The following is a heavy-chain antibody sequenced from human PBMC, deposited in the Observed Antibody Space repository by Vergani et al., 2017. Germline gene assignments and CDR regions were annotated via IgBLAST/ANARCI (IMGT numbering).Heavy chain of an antibody. CDR1: GFIFSTYA. V-gene: IGHV3-23*01. CDR2: ISASGAPT. CDR3: ARAYGVYDWFDY. J-gene: IGHJ4*01. Sequence: EVQLLESGGDLVQPGGSLRLSCTASGFIFSTYAMSWVRQAPGKGLEWVSGISASGAPTYYADYVKGRVTISRDNSKNTLYLQMNSLRVEDTAVYYCARAYGVYDWFDYWGQRTLVIVFS. D-gene: IGHD2-8*01.